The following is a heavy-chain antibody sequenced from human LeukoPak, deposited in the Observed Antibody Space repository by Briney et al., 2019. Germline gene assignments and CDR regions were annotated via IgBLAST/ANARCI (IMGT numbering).Heavy chain of an antibody. D-gene: IGHD1-26*01. CDR3: ARQSGNPRGAFDV. V-gene: IGHV3-66*04. Sequence: PGGSLRLSCAVSGFTVRTNYMSWVRQGPGKGLEWVSLIYSGGSTDYVDSVKGRFILSRDNSKNTLYLQMNTLRAEDTAVYYCARQSGNPRGAFDVWGRGTMVIVSS. CDR1: GFTVRTNY. CDR2: IYSGGST. J-gene: IGHJ3*01.